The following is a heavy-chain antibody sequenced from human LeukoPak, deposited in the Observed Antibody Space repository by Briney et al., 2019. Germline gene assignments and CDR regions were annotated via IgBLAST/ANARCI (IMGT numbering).Heavy chain of an antibody. CDR2: INHSGST. CDR3: ARAARITIFGVVKYYYGMDV. V-gene: IGHV4-34*01. J-gene: IGHJ6*02. D-gene: IGHD3-3*01. CDR1: GGSFSGYY. Sequence: PSETLSLTCAVYGGSFSGYYWSWIRQPPGKGLEWIGEINHSGSTNYNPSLKSRVTISVDTSKNQFSLKLSSVTAADTAVYYCARAARITIFGVVKYYYGMDVWGQGTTVTVSS.